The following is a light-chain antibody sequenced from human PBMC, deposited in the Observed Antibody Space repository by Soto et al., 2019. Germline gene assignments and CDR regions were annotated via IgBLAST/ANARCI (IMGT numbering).Light chain of an antibody. CDR2: DAS. CDR3: QQRRDWPLT. J-gene: IGKJ4*01. V-gene: IGKV3-11*01. Sequence: EIVLTQSQATLSLSPGERATLSCRASQSLGYYLAWFQQKRGQAPRLLIYDASNRASGIPARFSGSGSGTDFTLTFSSLDPEDFAVYYCQQRRDWPLTFGGGTKVEIK. CDR1: QSLGYY.